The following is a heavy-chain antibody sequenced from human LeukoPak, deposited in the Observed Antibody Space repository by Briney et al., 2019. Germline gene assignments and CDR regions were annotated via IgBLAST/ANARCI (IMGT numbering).Heavy chain of an antibody. CDR1: GFSFTNYW. J-gene: IGHJ4*02. V-gene: IGHV5-51*01. CDR3: ARSSPDPDY. CDR2: IYPGDSDI. Sequence: RESLKISCPGSGFSFTNYWIAWVRQMPGKGLEWMGIIYPGDSDITYSPSFQGQVTISADKSISTAYLQWSSLKASDTAMYYCARSSPDPDYWGQGTLVTVSS.